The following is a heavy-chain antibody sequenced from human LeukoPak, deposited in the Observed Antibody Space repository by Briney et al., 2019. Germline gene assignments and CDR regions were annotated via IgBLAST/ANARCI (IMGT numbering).Heavy chain of an antibody. CDR1: GFTFSSYA. CDR3: AKDFSGGFDY. Sequence: GGSLRLSCAASGFTFSSYAMNWVRQAPGKGLEWVSAISGGGLSTYYADSVKGRFTISRDNSKNTLYLQMNSLRAEDTAVYYCAKDFSGGFDYWGQGTLVTVSS. J-gene: IGHJ4*02. CDR2: ISGGGLST. D-gene: IGHD1-14*01. V-gene: IGHV3-23*01.